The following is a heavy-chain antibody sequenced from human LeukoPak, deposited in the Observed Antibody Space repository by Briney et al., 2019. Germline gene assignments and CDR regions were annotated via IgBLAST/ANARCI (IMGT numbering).Heavy chain of an antibody. CDR3: ARGEDGYNYFDY. V-gene: IGHV4-61*02. D-gene: IGHD5-24*01. CDR2: IYTSRST. CDR1: GGSISSGSYY. J-gene: IGHJ4*02. Sequence: SETLSLTCTVSGGSISSGSYYWSWIRQPAGKGLEWIGRIYTSRSTNYNPSLKSRVTISVDTSKNQFSLKLSSVTAADTAVYYCARGEDGYNYFDYWGQGTLVTVSS.